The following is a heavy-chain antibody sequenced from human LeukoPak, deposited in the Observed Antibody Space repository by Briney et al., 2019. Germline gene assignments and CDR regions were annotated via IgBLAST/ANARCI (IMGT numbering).Heavy chain of an antibody. CDR1: GFSFNNYA. V-gene: IGHV3-30*18. Sequence: PGKSLRLSCAASGFSFNNYAMYWVRQAPGKGLEWVALISYDGGDKYYAESMKGRITISRDNAENTLYLQMNNLRPDDTAFYFCVKEGVEYSYSYGDYWGQGTLVIASS. CDR3: VKEGVEYSYSYGDY. J-gene: IGHJ4*02. CDR2: ISYDGGDK. D-gene: IGHD3-16*01.